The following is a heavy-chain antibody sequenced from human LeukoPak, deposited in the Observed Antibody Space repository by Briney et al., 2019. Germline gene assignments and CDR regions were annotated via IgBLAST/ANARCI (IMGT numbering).Heavy chain of an antibody. CDR2: IYYRGST. Sequence: SETLSLTCTVSGGSISSSSYYWGWIRQPPGKGLEWIGSIYYRGSTNYTPSLKSRVTISVDTSKNQFSLKLSSVTAADTAVYYCARFHSGSGIEYWGPGTLVTVSS. J-gene: IGHJ4*02. D-gene: IGHD3-10*01. V-gene: IGHV4-39*07. CDR3: ARFHSGSGIEY. CDR1: GGSISSSSYY.